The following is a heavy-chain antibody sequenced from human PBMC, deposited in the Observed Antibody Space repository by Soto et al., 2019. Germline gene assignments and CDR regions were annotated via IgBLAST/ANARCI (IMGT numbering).Heavy chain of an antibody. V-gene: IGHV4-31*03. Sequence: SETLSLTCTVSGGSISSGGYYWSWIRQHPGKGLEWIGYIYYSGSTYYNPSLKSRVAISVDTSKNQFSLKLSSVTAADTAVYYCARVIGQLWSQFDYWGQGTLVTVSS. CDR2: IYYSGST. CDR3: ARVIGQLWSQFDY. J-gene: IGHJ4*02. D-gene: IGHD5-18*01. CDR1: GGSISSGGYY.